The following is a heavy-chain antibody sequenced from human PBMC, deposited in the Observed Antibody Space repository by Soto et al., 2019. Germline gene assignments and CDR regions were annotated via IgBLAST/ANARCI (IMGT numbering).Heavy chain of an antibody. Sequence: QVQLMQSGTEVKKPGSSVKVSCKASGGTFSNYAINWVRQAPGQGLEWMGGIVPLFGSANYAQKFQGRVTITADESTTTAYMELSSLKSEDTAVYYCARVVGLNVGLAARYNYYAMDVWGQGTMVTVSS. CDR2: IVPLFGSA. V-gene: IGHV1-69*01. CDR1: GGTFSNYA. D-gene: IGHD6-13*01. CDR3: ARVVGLNVGLAARYNYYAMDV. J-gene: IGHJ6*02.